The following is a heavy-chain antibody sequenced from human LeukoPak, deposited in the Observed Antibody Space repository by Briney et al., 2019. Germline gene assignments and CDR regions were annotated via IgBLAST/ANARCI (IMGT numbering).Heavy chain of an antibody. V-gene: IGHV1-69*04. CDR2: IIPILGIA. CDR1: GGTFSSYA. CDR3: ARDRGRNDRRYYYYYYMDV. Sequence: SVKVTCKASGGTFSSYAISWVRQAPGQGLEWMGRIIPILGIANYAQKFQGRVTITADKSTSTAYMELSSLRSEDTAVYYCARDRGRNDRRYYYYYYMDVWGKGTTVTVSS. J-gene: IGHJ6*03. D-gene: IGHD3-10*01.